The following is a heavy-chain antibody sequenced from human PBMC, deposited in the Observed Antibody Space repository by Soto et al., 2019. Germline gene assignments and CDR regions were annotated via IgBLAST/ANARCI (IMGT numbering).Heavy chain of an antibody. CDR3: ARDVGV. V-gene: IGHV3-66*01. CDR2: IYSGGST. J-gene: IGHJ6*04. Sequence: EVQLVESGGGLVQRGGSLEPPCEAPGIPVYNNNMSWVRQAPGKGLEWVSVIYSGGSTSYADSVKGRFTISRDGSKNTVYLQMNSLRAEDTAVYYCARDVGVWGRGTTVTVSS. CDR1: GIPVYNNN.